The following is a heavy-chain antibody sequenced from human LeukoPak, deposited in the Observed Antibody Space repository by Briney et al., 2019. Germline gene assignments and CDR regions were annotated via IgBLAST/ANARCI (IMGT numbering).Heavy chain of an antibody. Sequence: GGSLRLSCVASGFNLNDFEIHWVRQAPGKGLEWVSYISASGTTIFYSDSVKGRFTISRDGAKGSVSLHLESLRSEDTATYYCARDWRRRGAVAGIDYWGQGTLVTVSS. CDR2: ISASGTTI. D-gene: IGHD6-19*01. CDR1: GFNLNDFE. CDR3: ARDWRRRGAVAGIDY. V-gene: IGHV3-48*03. J-gene: IGHJ4*02.